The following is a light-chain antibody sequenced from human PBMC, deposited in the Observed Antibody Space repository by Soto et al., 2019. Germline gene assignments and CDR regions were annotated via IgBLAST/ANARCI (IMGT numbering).Light chain of an antibody. J-gene: IGLJ2*01. CDR2: EAN. Sequence: QSVLTQPPSASGSPGQSVAISCTGTSSDVGGYNYVSWYQQHPGKAPKLMIYEANKRPSGVPDRFSGSKSGNTASLTVSGLQAEDEADYYCSSYAGSSNVVFGGGTKVTVL. V-gene: IGLV2-8*01. CDR3: SSYAGSSNVV. CDR1: SSDVGGYNY.